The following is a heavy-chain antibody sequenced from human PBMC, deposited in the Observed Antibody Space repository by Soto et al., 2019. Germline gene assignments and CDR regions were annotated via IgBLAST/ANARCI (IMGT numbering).Heavy chain of an antibody. CDR3: AREGMTRYTYGS. V-gene: IGHV4-4*02. CDR2: IYDSGST. CDR1: GGSISSSHW. J-gene: IGHJ5*02. D-gene: IGHD5-18*01. Sequence: SATLSLTCAVSGGSISSSHWWSWVRQPPGKGLEWIGEIYDSGSTNYNPSLKSRVTISVDKSKNQFSLKLSSATAADTAIYYCAREGMTRYTYGSWGQGTLVTVSS.